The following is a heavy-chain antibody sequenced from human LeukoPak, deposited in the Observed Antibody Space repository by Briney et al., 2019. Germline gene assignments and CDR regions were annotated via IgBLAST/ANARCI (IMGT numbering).Heavy chain of an antibody. CDR3: ARVGSGWSFDY. CDR1: GYTFTGYY. D-gene: IGHD6-19*01. CDR2: INPNSGGT. Sequence: ASVKVSCKASGYTFTGYYMHWVRQAPGQGLEWMGWINPNSGGTSYAQKFQGRVTMTRDTSISTAYMELSRLRSDDTAVYYCARVGSGWSFDYWGQGTLVTVSS. V-gene: IGHV1-2*02. J-gene: IGHJ4*02.